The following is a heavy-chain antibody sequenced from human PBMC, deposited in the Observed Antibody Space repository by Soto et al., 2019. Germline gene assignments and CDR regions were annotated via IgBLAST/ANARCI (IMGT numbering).Heavy chain of an antibody. CDR1: GGSISSSSYY. Sequence: SETLSLTCTVSGGSISSSSYYWGWIRQPPGKGLEWIGSIYYSGSTYYNPSLKSRVTISVDTSKNQFSLKLSSVTAADTAVYYCARSMTTVVTLDYWGQRTLVTVSS. CDR3: ARSMTTVVTLDY. CDR2: IYYSGST. J-gene: IGHJ4*02. V-gene: IGHV4-39*01. D-gene: IGHD4-17*01.